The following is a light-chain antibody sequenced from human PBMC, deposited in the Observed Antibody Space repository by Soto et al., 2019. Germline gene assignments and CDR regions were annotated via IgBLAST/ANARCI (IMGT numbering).Light chain of an antibody. J-gene: IGLJ1*01. Sequence: QSVLTQPASVSGSPGQSITISCTGTSSDVGAYNYVSWYQHHPGKAPKLIIYDVNNRPSGVSNCFSGSRSGNTASLTISGLQAEDEADYYCSSYTSSNSYVFGTGTKLTVL. V-gene: IGLV2-14*03. CDR2: DVN. CDR1: SSDVGAYNY. CDR3: SSYTSSNSYV.